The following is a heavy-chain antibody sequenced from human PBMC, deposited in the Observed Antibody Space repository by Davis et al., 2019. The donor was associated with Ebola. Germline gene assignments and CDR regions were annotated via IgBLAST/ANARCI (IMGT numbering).Heavy chain of an antibody. D-gene: IGHD6-19*01. Sequence: GGSLRLSCAASGFTFSSYAMHWVRQAPGKGLEWVAVLSYDGTNKYYADSVKGRFTISRDNSKNTLYLQMNSLRAEDTAVYYCANIAVAGPFDYWGQGTLVTVSS. CDR3: ANIAVAGPFDY. V-gene: IGHV3-30-3*01. CDR2: LSYDGTNK. CDR1: GFTFSSYA. J-gene: IGHJ4*02.